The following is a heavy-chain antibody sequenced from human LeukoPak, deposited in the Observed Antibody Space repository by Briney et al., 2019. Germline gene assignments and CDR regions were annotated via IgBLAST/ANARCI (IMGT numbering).Heavy chain of an antibody. D-gene: IGHD3-10*02. V-gene: IGHV3-74*01. CDR1: GFTFSSYW. J-gene: IGHJ3*02. Sequence: GGSLRLSCAASGFTFSSYWMHWVRQAPGKGLVWLSRVNGDGNITTYADSVRGRFSISRDNAKNTLYLQMNSLRAEDTAVYYCARRGLVPAFDIWGQGTMVSVTS. CDR3: ARRGLVPAFDI. CDR2: VNGDGNIT.